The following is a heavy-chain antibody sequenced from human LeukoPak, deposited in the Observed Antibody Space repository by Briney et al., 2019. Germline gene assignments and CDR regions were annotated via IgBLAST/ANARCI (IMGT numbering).Heavy chain of an antibody. CDR1: GYTFTGYY. D-gene: IGHD1-1*01. CDR2: INPNSGGT. J-gene: IGHJ4*02. CDR3: ARDVKGTAYY. Sequence: ASVKVSCKASGYTFTGYYMHWVRQAPGQGLEWMGWINPNSGGTNYAQTFQGRVTMTRDTSITIAYMELSRLRSDDTAVYYCARDVKGTAYYWGQGALVTVSS. V-gene: IGHV1-2*02.